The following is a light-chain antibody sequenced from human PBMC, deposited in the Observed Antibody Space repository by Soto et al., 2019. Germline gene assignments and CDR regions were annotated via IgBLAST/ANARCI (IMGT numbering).Light chain of an antibody. CDR1: SSDVGGYNY. J-gene: IGLJ1*01. CDR3: SSYTSSSTL. CDR2: AVT. V-gene: IGLV2-14*01. Sequence: QSVLTQPASVSGSPGQSITISCTGTSSDVGGYNYVSWYQQHPGKAPKLMIYAVTDRPSGASSRFSGSKSGNTASLTISGLQAEDEADYYCSSYTSSSTLFGTGTKLTVL.